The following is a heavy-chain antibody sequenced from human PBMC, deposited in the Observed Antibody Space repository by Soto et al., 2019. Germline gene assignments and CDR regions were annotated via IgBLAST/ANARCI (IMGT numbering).Heavy chain of an antibody. Sequence: EVQLLESGGGLVQPGGSLRLSCAASGFTFSDYAISWVRQAPGKGLEWVSAISASGVRTTYADSVKGRFTISRDNSYNTLYLQMNSLRAEDTALYYCAKGGLRATNSRWFDPWGQGTLVTVSS. J-gene: IGHJ5*02. D-gene: IGHD1-26*01. CDR3: AKGGLRATNSRWFDP. CDR1: GFTFSDYA. V-gene: IGHV3-23*01. CDR2: ISASGVRT.